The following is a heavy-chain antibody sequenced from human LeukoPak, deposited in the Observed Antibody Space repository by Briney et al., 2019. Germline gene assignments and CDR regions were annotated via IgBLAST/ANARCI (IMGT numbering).Heavy chain of an antibody. CDR2: ISAYNGNT. V-gene: IGHV1-18*04. CDR3: TKCADSSGWYQDY. Sequence: ASVKVSCKASGYTFTSYYMHWVRQAPGQGLEWMGWISAYNGNTNYAQKLQGRVTMTTDTSTSTAYMELRSLRSDDAAVYYCTKCADSSGWYQDYWGQGTLVTVSS. D-gene: IGHD6-19*01. J-gene: IGHJ4*02. CDR1: GYTFTSYY.